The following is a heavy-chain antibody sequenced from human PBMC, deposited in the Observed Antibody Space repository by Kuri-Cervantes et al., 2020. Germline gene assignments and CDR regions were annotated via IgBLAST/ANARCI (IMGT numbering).Heavy chain of an antibody. V-gene: IGHV3-11*01. J-gene: IGHJ3*02. CDR1: GFTFSDYY. D-gene: IGHD3-22*01. CDR2: ISSSGSTI. CDR3: AKVSRVSSGYYYSADAFDI. Sequence: GGSLRLSCAASGFTFSDYYMSWIRQAPGKGLEWVSYISSSGSTIYYADSVKGRFTISRDNAKNSLYLQMNSLRAEDTALYYCAKVSRVSSGYYYSADAFDIWGQGTMVTVSS.